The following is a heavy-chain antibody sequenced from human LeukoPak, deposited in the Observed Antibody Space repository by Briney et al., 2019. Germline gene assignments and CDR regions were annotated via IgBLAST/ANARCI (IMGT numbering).Heavy chain of an antibody. CDR3: ARDLRSGYYGPFNWFDP. Sequence: SVKVSCKASGGTFSSYAISWVRQAPGQGLEWMGGIIPIFGTANYAQKFQGRVTITADEFTSTAYMELSSLRSEDMAVYYCARDLRSGYYGPFNWFDPWGQGTLVTVSS. V-gene: IGHV1-69*13. J-gene: IGHJ5*02. CDR1: GGTFSSYA. D-gene: IGHD3-3*01. CDR2: IIPIFGTA.